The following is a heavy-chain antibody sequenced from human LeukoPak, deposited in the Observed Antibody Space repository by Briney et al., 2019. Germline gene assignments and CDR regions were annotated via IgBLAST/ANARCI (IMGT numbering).Heavy chain of an antibody. J-gene: IGHJ5*01. D-gene: IGHD3-22*01. CDR2: ISSQGELT. Sequence: VVSLRLSCAASGFTFSVYAMSWVRQAPGKGLEWVSHISSQGELTFYADSVKGRFTISRDNSESTLYLQMNILRAEDTAKYYCTKDRPNYYGSNGHYYRQNGDSWGQGTLVTVSS. CDR3: TKDRPNYYGSNGHYYRQNGDS. CDR1: GFTFSVYA. V-gene: IGHV3-23*01.